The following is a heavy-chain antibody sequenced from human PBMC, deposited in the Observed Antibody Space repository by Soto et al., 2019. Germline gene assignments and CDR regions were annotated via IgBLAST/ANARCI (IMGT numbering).Heavy chain of an antibody. Sequence: QVQLVQSGAEVKKPGASVKVSCKSSGYTFSMSGISWVRQAPGQGLEWMGWISGYNGKTNYEQKFQESVTMTTDTSTNMADMELRSLRSDDTAVYYCAREGPRPYYYSGMDVWGQGTTVTVSS. V-gene: IGHV1-18*01. CDR1: GYTFSMSG. CDR2: ISGYNGKT. CDR3: AREGPRPYYYSGMDV. J-gene: IGHJ6*02.